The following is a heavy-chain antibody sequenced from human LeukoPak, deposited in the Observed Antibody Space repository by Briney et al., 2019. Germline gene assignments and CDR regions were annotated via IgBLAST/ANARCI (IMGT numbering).Heavy chain of an antibody. CDR3: ASGGYKTHFDY. CDR2: IYYSGST. V-gene: IGHV4-30-4*08. J-gene: IGHJ4*02. CDR1: GGSISSGDYY. Sequence: SETLSLTCTVSGGSISSGDYYWSWIRQPPGKGLEWIGYIYYSGSTYYTPSLQSRVTISVDTSKNQFSLKLSSVTAADTAVYYCASGGYKTHFDYWGQGTLVTVSS. D-gene: IGHD5-24*01.